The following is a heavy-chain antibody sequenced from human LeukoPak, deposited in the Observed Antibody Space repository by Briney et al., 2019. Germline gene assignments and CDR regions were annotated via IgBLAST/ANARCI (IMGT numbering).Heavy chain of an antibody. V-gene: IGHV4-31*03. CDR1: GGSISSGGYY. CDR3: ARDQSWAAFDI. CDR2: IYYSGST. Sequence: SETLSLTCTVSGGSISSGGYYWSWIRQHPGKGLEWIGYIYYSGSTYYNPSLKSRVTISVDTSKNQFSLKLSSVTAADTAVYYCARDQSWAAFDIWGQGTMVTVSS. J-gene: IGHJ3*02.